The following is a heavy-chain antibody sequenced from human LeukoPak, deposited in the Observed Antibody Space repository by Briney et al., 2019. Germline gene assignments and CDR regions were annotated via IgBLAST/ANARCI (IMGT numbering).Heavy chain of an antibody. J-gene: IGHJ3*02. D-gene: IGHD3-9*01. CDR1: GFTFDDYA. Sequence: GGSLRLSCAASGFTFDDYAMHWVRQAPGKGLEWVSGISWNSGSIGYADSVKGRFTISRDNAKNTLYLQMNSLRAEDTAVYYCARGGLYYDILTAVGVAFDIWGQGTMVTVSS. CDR3: ARGGLYYDILTAVGVAFDI. V-gene: IGHV3-9*01. CDR2: ISWNSGSI.